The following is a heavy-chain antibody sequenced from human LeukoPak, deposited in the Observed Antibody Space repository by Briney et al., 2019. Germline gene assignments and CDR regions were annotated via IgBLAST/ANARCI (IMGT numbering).Heavy chain of an antibody. J-gene: IGHJ5*02. CDR1: GDSISSGGYF. Sequence: PSETLSLTCTVSGDSISSGGYFWRWVRQHPGKGLEWIGYIYYSGSTYYNPSLTSRLTISVSTSKDQFSLELGSVNGADTAGYYCARDPAVTAGWFDPWGQGTLVTVSS. V-gene: IGHV4-31*03. D-gene: IGHD2-21*02. CDR3: ARDPAVTAGWFDP. CDR2: IYYSGST.